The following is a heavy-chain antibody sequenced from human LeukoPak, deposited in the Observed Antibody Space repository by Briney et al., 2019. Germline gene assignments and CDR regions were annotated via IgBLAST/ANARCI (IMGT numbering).Heavy chain of an antibody. V-gene: IGHV4-30-2*01. Sequence: SQTLSLTCAVSGGSISSGGYSWSWIRHPPGKDLEGIGYIYHSGSTYYNPSLKSRVTISVDRSKNQFSLQLSSVTAADTAVSYCSVTGVTTVTSFDYWGQGTLVTVSS. CDR1: GGSISSGGYS. CDR3: SVTGVTTVTSFDY. D-gene: IGHD4-17*01. J-gene: IGHJ4*02. CDR2: IYHSGST.